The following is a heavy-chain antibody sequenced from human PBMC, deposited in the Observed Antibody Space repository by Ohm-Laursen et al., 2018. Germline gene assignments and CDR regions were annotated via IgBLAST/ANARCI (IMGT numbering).Heavy chain of an antibody. CDR2: ISSSGSTI. V-gene: IGHV3-11*01. Sequence: SLRLSCAASGFTFSDYYMSWIRQAPGKGLEWASYISSSGSTIYYADSVKGRFTISRDNAKNSLYLQMNSLRAEDTAVYYCARDFNTMLRGVMWASDIWGQGTMVTVSS. D-gene: IGHD3-10*01. CDR1: GFTFSDYY. CDR3: ARDFNTMLRGVMWASDI. J-gene: IGHJ3*02.